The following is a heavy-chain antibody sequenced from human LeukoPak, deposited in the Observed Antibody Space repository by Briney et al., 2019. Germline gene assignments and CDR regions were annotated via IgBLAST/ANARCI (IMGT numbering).Heavy chain of an antibody. V-gene: IGHV3-23*01. CDR2: ISGSGGST. Sequence: GGSLRLSCAASGFTFSTYAMSWVRQAPGKGLEWVSGISGSGGSTYYADSVKGRFTISRDNSKNTLYLQMNSLRAEDTAVYYCAKDLLSSSEAWYYYGMDVWGQGTTVTVSS. D-gene: IGHD6-13*01. CDR3: AKDLLSSSEAWYYYGMDV. J-gene: IGHJ6*02. CDR1: GFTFSTYA.